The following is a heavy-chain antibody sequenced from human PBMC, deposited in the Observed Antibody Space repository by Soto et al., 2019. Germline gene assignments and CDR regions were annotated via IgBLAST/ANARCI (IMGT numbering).Heavy chain of an antibody. J-gene: IGHJ6*03. CDR3: ARLAAGFLEWLLYRYDYYHYMDV. CDR2: INHSGST. CDR1: GGSFSGYY. Sequence: SETLSLTCAVYGGSFSGYYWSWIRQPPGKGLEWIGEINHSGSTNYNPSLKSRVTISVDTSKNQFSLKLSSVTAADTAVYYCARLAAGFLEWLLYRYDYYHYMDVWGKGTTVTVSS. V-gene: IGHV4-34*01. D-gene: IGHD3-3*01.